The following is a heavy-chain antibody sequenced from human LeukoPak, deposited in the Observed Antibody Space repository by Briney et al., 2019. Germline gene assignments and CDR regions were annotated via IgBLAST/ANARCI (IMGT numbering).Heavy chain of an antibody. V-gene: IGHV4-39*07. CDR3: ARDRGDGYDYFWDY. CDR1: GGSISTSSNS. D-gene: IGHD5-12*01. CDR2: IYYSGST. J-gene: IGHJ4*02. Sequence: SETLSLTCTVSGGSISTSSNSWGWIRQPPGRGLECIVTIYYSGSTDYNPSLKSRVTISVDTSKNQFSLKLSSVTAADTAVYYCARDRGDGYDYFWDYWGQGTLVTVSS.